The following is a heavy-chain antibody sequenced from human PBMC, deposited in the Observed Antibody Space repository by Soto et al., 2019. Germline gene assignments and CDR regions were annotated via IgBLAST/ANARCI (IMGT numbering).Heavy chain of an antibody. D-gene: IGHD1-26*01. Sequence: GGSLRLSCAASGFTFSSYAMHWVRQAPGKGLQWGAVMPYDGSNKYYADSVKGRFTISRDNSKNTLYLQMNSLSPEDTAVYYCAKNSDYSGFDYWGQGTLVTVSS. J-gene: IGHJ4*02. CDR1: GFTFSSYA. V-gene: IGHV3-30*18. CDR3: AKNSDYSGFDY. CDR2: MPYDGSNK.